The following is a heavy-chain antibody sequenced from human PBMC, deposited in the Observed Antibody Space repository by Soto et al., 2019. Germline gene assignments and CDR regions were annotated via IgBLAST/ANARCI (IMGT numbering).Heavy chain of an antibody. CDR2: IYYSGST. J-gene: IGHJ4*02. CDR1: GGSISSSSYY. D-gene: IGHD2-15*01. V-gene: IGHV4-39*01. Sequence: SETLSLTCTVSGGSISSSSYYWGWIRQPPGKGLEWIGSIYYSGSTYYDPSLKSRVTISVDTSKNQFALKLSSVTAADTAVYYCARGYCSGGSCYRYWGQGSQVTVSS. CDR3: ARGYCSGGSCYRY.